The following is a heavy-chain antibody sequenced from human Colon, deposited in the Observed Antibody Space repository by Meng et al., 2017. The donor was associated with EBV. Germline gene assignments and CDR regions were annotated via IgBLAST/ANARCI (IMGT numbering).Heavy chain of an antibody. J-gene: IGHJ4*02. V-gene: IGHV4-30-4*01. CDR2: IYHGGST. Sequence: QVQLQESGPGLVKPSXXLSLTCTVSGDSISSDYFWSWIRQPPGKGLEWIGYIYHGGSTDYNPSLRSRVTISVDTSKNQFSLKLSSVTAADTAVYYCARVGQWLPIDYWGQGTMVTVSS. CDR3: ARVGQWLPIDY. D-gene: IGHD6-19*01. CDR1: GDSISSDYF.